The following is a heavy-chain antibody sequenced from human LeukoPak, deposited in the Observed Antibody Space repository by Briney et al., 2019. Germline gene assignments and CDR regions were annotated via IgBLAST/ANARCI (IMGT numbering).Heavy chain of an antibody. CDR3: ARDLDYGDYVNAFDI. CDR2: IYYSGST. D-gene: IGHD4-17*01. CDR1: GGSISSYY. V-gene: IGHV4-59*01. Sequence: PSETLSLTCTVSGGSISSYYWSWIRQPPGKGLEWIGYIYYSGSTNYIPSLKSLVSISLDTSKNQFSLRLSSVTAADTAVYYCARDLDYGDYVNAFDIWGQGTMVSVSS. J-gene: IGHJ3*02.